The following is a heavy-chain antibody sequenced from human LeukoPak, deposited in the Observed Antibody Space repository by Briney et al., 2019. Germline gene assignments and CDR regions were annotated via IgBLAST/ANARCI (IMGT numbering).Heavy chain of an antibody. D-gene: IGHD3-22*01. V-gene: IGHV3-74*01. Sequence: GGSLRLSCAASGFTFSSYWMHWVRQAPGKGLVWVSRINSDGSSTSYADPVKGRFTISRDNAKNTLYLQMNSLRVEDTAVYYCARGLSYDSSGYVDYWGQGTLVTVSS. CDR1: GFTFSSYW. J-gene: IGHJ4*02. CDR3: ARGLSYDSSGYVDY. CDR2: INSDGSST.